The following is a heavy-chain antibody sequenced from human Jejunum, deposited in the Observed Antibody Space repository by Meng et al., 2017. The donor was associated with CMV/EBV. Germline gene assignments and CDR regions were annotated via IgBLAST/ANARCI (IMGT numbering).Heavy chain of an antibody. CDR1: GDTFSDYG. D-gene: IGHD3-3*01. CDR3: ARDLFVQSLGMDY. J-gene: IGHJ4*02. V-gene: IGHV1-18*01. Sequence: KASGDTFSDYGIGWVRQAPGQGLEWLGRVNGDYAYPNDAQKFQGRSTMTTDTSTSTAYMELRSLRYDDTAIYYCARDLFVQSLGMDYWGQGTLVTVSS. CDR2: VNGDYAYP.